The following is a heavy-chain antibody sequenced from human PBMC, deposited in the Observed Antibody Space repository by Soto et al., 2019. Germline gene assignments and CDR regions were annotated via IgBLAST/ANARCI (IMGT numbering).Heavy chain of an antibody. CDR3: ARDSNYFGSGSPFDY. J-gene: IGHJ4*02. Sequence: GGSLRLSCAASGFTFSSYAMSWVRQAPGKGLEWVSAISGSGGSTYYADSVKGRFTISRDNAKNTLYLQMNSLRAEDTAVYYCARDSNYFGSGSPFDYWGQGILVTVSS. CDR2: ISGSGGST. CDR1: GFTFSSYA. V-gene: IGHV3-23*01. D-gene: IGHD3-10*01.